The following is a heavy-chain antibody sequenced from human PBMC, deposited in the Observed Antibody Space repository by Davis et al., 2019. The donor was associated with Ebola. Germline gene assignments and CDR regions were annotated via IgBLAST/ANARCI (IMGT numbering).Heavy chain of an antibody. CDR1: GGSFSSHP. CDR2: IIPIFDTP. J-gene: IGHJ4*02. V-gene: IGHV1-69*13. Sequence: SEHVPCKTSGGSFSSHPISWVRQAPRQGLEWMGGIIPIFDTPHYAQKFQGRITITADASTSTAYMELSSLRSEDTATYFCARDFDGGNYYFDYWGPGTPVTVSS. D-gene: IGHD3-9*01. CDR3: ARDFDGGNYYFDY.